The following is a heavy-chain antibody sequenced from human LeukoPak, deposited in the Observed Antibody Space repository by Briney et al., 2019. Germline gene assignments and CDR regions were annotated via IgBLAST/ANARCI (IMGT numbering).Heavy chain of an antibody. CDR3: ARASEGYYYDSSGYGAFDI. V-gene: IGHV4-4*02. Sequence: SETLSLTCAVSGGSISSSNWWSWVRQPPGKGLEWIGEIYHSGSTNYNPSLKSQVTISVDKSKNQFSLKLSSVTAADTAVYYCARASEGYYYDSSGYGAFDIWGQGTMVTVSS. D-gene: IGHD3-22*01. J-gene: IGHJ3*02. CDR1: GGSISSSNW. CDR2: IYHSGST.